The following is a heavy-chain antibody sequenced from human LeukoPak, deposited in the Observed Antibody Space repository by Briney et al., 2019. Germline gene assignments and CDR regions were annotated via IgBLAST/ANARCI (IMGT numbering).Heavy chain of an antibody. D-gene: IGHD6-13*01. V-gene: IGHV3-20*01. CDR2: INWNGGST. J-gene: IGHJ4*02. CDR1: GFTFDDYG. Sequence: GGSLRPSCAASGFTFDDYGMSWVRQAPGKGLEWVSAINWNGGSTGYADSVKGRFTISRDNAKNSLYLQMNSLRAEDTALYHCARGSGSSSWYAAFDYWGQGTRVTVSS. CDR3: ARGSGSSSWYAAFDY.